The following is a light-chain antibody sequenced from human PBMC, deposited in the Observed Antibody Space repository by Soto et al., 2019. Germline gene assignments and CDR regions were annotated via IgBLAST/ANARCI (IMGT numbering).Light chain of an antibody. V-gene: IGKV1-5*03. CDR1: QSISDW. CDR3: QQYNSYSWT. Sequence: DIQMTQSPSTLSASVGDRVTITCRASQSISDWLAWYQQKPGKAPKLLIYKASSLEGGVPSRFSGSGSGTEFTLTISSLHPDDSATYYCQQYNSYSWTFGQGTKVEIK. CDR2: KAS. J-gene: IGKJ1*01.